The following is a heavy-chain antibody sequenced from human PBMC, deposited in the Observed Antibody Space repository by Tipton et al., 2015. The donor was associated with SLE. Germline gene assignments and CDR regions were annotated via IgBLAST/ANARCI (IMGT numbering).Heavy chain of an antibody. V-gene: IGHV6-1*01. J-gene: IGHJ1*01. CDR3: ARGFLYDGFQV. CDR1: GDSVSSNSPA. Sequence: GLVKPSQTLSLTCAISGDSVSSNSPAWNWIRQSPSRGLEWLGRTYYMSKWYNDYAVSVKSRIIINPDTSKNQFSLQLTSVTPEDTAVYYCARGFLYDGFQVWGQGTLVTVSS. D-gene: IGHD2-2*02. CDR2: TYYMSKWYN.